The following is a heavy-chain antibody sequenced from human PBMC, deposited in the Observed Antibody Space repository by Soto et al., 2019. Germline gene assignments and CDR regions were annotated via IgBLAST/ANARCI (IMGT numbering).Heavy chain of an antibody. D-gene: IGHD3-9*01. CDR2: FVPMLGSA. Sequence: QVQLVQSGAEVKKPGSSVKVSCKPSGTTFDSFTFAWVRQAPGQGLEWLGGFVPMLGSASIAQRCRGRARITAAASTGTGYMEMSDLRSDDSAIYYCAREDDTTGHYSWFDPWGPGTLVTVSS. V-gene: IGHV1-69*01. CDR3: AREDDTTGHYSWFDP. CDR1: GTTFDSFT. J-gene: IGHJ5*02.